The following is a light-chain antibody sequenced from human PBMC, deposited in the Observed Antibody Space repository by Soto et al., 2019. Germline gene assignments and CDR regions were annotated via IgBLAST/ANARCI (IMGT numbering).Light chain of an antibody. V-gene: IGKV3-15*01. CDR1: QSVKNN. CDR3: QQYNDWPPWT. Sequence: EIVMTQSPATLSVSPGERATLSCRASQSVKNNLAWYQQKPGHAPRLLIYDASIRATGIPARFSGSGSGTEFTLTISSLQSEDFAVYYCQQYNDWPPWTFAQGTQVEIK. CDR2: DAS. J-gene: IGKJ1*01.